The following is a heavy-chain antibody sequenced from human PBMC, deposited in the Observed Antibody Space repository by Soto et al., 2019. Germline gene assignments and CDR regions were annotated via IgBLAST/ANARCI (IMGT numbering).Heavy chain of an antibody. CDR3: ARVSRISLYYYYYMDV. CDR2: IYYSGST. Sequence: SETLSLTCTVSGGSISSYYWSWIRQPPGKGLERIGYIYYSGSTNYNPSLKSRVTISVDTSKNQFSLKLSSVTAADTAVYYCARVSRISLYYYYYMDVWGKGTTVTVSS. V-gene: IGHV4-59*01. CDR1: GGSISSYY. J-gene: IGHJ6*03. D-gene: IGHD3-10*01.